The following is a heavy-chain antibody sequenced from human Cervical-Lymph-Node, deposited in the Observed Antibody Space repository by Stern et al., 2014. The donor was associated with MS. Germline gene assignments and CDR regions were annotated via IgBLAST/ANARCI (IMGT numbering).Heavy chain of an antibody. CDR1: GYTFTSYW. J-gene: IGHJ4*02. V-gene: IGHV5-51*01. CDR3: ARQRYFDY. Sequence: EVQLVESGPEVKRPGESLKISCPASGYTFTSYWIGWVRQMPVKGLEWIAIIFPGGSDTRYSPSFQGQVTISADKSSSTADLQWNNLKASDTAIYYCARQRYFDYWGQGTLVTVSS. CDR2: IFPGGSDT.